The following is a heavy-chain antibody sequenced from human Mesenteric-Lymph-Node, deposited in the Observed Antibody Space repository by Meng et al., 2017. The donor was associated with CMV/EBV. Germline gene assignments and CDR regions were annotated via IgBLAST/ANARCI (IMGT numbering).Heavy chain of an antibody. D-gene: IGHD2-21*02. CDR1: RGSISIINFC. Sequence: CTVSRGSISIINFCWGWIRQPPGKGLEWIRTIHYSGTAYYNPSLKNRVIISVDTSKNQFSLKLSSVTAADTAVYYCARRLILPWFDPWGQGTLVTVSS. CDR3: ARRLILPWFDP. CDR2: IHYSGTA. V-gene: IGHV4-39*01. J-gene: IGHJ5*02.